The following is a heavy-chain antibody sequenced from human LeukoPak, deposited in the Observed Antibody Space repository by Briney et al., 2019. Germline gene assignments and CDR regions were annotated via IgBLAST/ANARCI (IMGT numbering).Heavy chain of an antibody. V-gene: IGHV3-11*01. Sequence: GGSLRLSCAASGFTFSSYWTSWIRQAPGKGLEWVSYISSSGSTIYYADSVKGRFTISRDNAKNSLYLQMNSLRAEDTAVYYCARVLYYYDSSGPSGYWGQGTLVTVSS. CDR2: ISSSGSTI. D-gene: IGHD3-22*01. CDR3: ARVLYYYDSSGPSGY. CDR1: GFTFSSYW. J-gene: IGHJ4*02.